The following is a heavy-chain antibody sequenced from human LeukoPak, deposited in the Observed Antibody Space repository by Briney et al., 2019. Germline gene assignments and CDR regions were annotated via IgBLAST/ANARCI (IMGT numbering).Heavy chain of an antibody. V-gene: IGHV1-69*13. CDR3: ATGGSSGWDGFYYGMDV. J-gene: IGHJ6*02. Sequence: EASVKVSCTASGGTFSSYAISWVRQAPGQGLEWMGGIIPIFGTANYAQKFQGRVTITADESTSTAYMELSSLRSEDTAVYYCATGGSSGWDGFYYGMDVWGQGTTVTVSS. CDR2: IIPIFGTA. CDR1: GGTFSSYA. D-gene: IGHD6-19*01.